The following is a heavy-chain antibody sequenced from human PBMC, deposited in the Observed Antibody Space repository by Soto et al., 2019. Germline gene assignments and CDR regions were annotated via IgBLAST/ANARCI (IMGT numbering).Heavy chain of an antibody. J-gene: IGHJ4*02. Sequence: EVQLLESGGGLVQRGGSLRLSCAASGFTFSSYAMGWVRQAPGEGLEWVSAISGSGGSTYYVDSVKGRFTISRDNSKNAMYLHMTCMRAEDTAVYFCAKGIRVYQYVVTSSKIDYWGQGALVGDSS. D-gene: IGHD2-2*01. CDR3: AKGIRVYQYVVTSSKIDY. V-gene: IGHV3-23*01. CDR2: ISGSGGST. CDR1: GFTFSSYA.